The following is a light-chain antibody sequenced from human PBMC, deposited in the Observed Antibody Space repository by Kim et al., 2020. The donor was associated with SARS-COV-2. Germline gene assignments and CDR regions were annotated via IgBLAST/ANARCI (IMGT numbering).Light chain of an antibody. V-gene: IGLV3-19*01. CDR1: SLRSYD. J-gene: IGLJ2*01. CDR3: NSRDSSGNHLVV. CDR2: GKN. Sequence: GQTVRITCQGDSLRSYDASWYQQKPGQAPVLVIYGKNNWPSGIPDRFSGSSSGNTASLTITGAQAEDEADYYCNSRDSSGNHLVVFGGGTQLTVL.